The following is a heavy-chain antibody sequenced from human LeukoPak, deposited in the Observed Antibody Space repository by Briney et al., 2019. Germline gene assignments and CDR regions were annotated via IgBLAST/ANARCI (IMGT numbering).Heavy chain of an antibody. V-gene: IGHV3-48*03. J-gene: IGHJ6*03. D-gene: IGHD3-3*01. Sequence: PGGSLRLSCAASGFTFSSYEMNWVRPAPGKGLEWVSYISSSGSTIYYADSVKGRFTISRDNAKNSLYLQMNSLRAEDTAVYYCASAQEIWRGYYYYYYYYMDVWGKGTTVTVSS. CDR2: ISSSGSTI. CDR1: GFTFSSYE. CDR3: ASAQEIWRGYYYYYYYYMDV.